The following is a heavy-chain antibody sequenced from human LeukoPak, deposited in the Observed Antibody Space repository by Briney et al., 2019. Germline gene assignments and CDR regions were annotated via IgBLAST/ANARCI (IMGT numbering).Heavy chain of an antibody. CDR3: ARHMSVSYDAFDL. CDR1: GGSISNYY. V-gene: IGHV4-59*08. D-gene: IGHD3-10*01. CDR2: VYYTGRT. J-gene: IGHJ3*01. Sequence: SETLSLTCTVSGGSISNYYWSWIRQPPGKGLEWIAYVYYTGRTLYNPSLESRVIISVDTSKTQFSLTVTSVTAADTAVYYCARHMSVSYDAFDLWGRGTTVTVSS.